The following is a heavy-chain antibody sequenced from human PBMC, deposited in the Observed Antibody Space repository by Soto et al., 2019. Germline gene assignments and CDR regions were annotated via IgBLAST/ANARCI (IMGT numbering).Heavy chain of an antibody. CDR2: ISYDGSSK. V-gene: IGHV3-30*18. Sequence: QVHLVESGGGVVQPGRSLRLSCAASGFTFSNYDLHFNSFGMHWVRQAPGKGLEWVALISYDGSSKYYADSVKGRFTISRDNSKNTLSLQMNSLRAEDTAVYYCAKESLGLIGGSDAYDIWGQGTMVTVSS. J-gene: IGHJ3*02. CDR1: GFTFSNY. D-gene: IGHD3-10*01. CDR3: AKESLGLIGGSDAYDI.